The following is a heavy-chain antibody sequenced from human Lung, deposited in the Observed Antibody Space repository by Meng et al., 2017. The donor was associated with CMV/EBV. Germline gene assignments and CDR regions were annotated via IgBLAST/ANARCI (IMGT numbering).Heavy chain of an antibody. CDR1: GGSISSYY. D-gene: IGHD6-19*01. J-gene: IGHJ4*02. CDR2: IYTSGTT. Sequence: QVRRQESGPGLVKPSEALSLPCTVSGGSISSYYWSWIRQSAGKGLEWIGRIYTSGTTIYNPSLKSRLTLSLDTSKNQFSLKLNSVTAADAAVYYCARAEADTGNFDYWGQGTLVTVSS. CDR3: ARAEADTGNFDY. V-gene: IGHV4-4*07.